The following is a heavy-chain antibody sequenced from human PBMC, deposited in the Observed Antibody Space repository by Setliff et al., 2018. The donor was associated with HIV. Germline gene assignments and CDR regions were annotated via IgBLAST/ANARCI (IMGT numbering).Heavy chain of an antibody. D-gene: IGHD1-26*01. Sequence: SVKVSCKASGGTFSSYAISWVRQAPGQGLEWMGGIIPILGIANYAQKFQGRVTMTRDTSTRTVYMELSSLRSEDTAVYYCARVEGATATLTDWGQGTLVTVSS. J-gene: IGHJ4*02. V-gene: IGHV1-69*10. CDR1: GGTFSSYA. CDR2: IIPILGIA. CDR3: ARVEGATATLTD.